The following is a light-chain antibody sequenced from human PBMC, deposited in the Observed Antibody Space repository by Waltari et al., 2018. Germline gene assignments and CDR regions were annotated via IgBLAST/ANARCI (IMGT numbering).Light chain of an antibody. J-gene: IGLJ1*01. CDR1: SSDVGGYNY. V-gene: IGLV2-14*01. Sequence: QSALTQPASVSGSPGQSITISCTGTSSDVGGYNYVPWYQQHPGKAPKLMIYEVSNRPSGVSNRFSGSKSGNTASLTISGLQAEDEADYYCSSYTSSSTLPYVFGTGTKVTFL. CDR3: SSYTSSSTLPYV. CDR2: EVS.